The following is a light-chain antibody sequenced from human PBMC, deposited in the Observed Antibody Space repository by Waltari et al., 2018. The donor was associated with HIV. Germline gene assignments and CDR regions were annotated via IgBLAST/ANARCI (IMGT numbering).Light chain of an antibody. J-gene: IGLJ3*02. Sequence: QSVLTQSPSASGTPGQRVTIPCSGSNSNIGRNTVHWYQQLPGTAPKLVMFGDNQRPSGVPDRFSGSKSGTSASLAISGLQSEDEGDYYCAAWDDSLNGHWVFGGGTKVTVL. CDR3: AAWDDSLNGHWV. CDR1: NSNIGRNT. CDR2: GDN. V-gene: IGLV1-44*01.